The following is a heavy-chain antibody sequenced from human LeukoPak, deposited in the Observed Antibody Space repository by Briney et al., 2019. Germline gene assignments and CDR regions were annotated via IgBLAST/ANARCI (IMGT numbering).Heavy chain of an antibody. Sequence: ASVKVSCKASGYTFTSYGISWVRQAPGQGLEWMGWIGAYNGNTNYAQKLQGRVTMTTGTSTSTAYMELRSLRSDDTAVYYCARGKGFVGAGYYYMDVWGKGTTVTVSS. CDR2: IGAYNGNT. J-gene: IGHJ6*03. V-gene: IGHV1-18*01. CDR3: ARGKGFVGAGYYYMDV. CDR1: GYTFTSYG. D-gene: IGHD1-26*01.